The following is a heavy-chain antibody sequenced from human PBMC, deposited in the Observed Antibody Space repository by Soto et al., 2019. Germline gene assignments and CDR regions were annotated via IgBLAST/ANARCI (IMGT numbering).Heavy chain of an antibody. CDR1: GFTFSSYG. J-gene: IGHJ4*02. CDR3: AKDFTGTDDY. CDR2: ISYDGSNK. Sequence: QVQLVESGGGVVQPGRSLRLSCAASGFTFSSYGMHWVRQAPGKGLEWVAVISYDGSNKYYADSVKGRFTISRDNSKNPRLLQMNGLRLEATAVFTWAKDFTGTDDYWGQGTLVTVSS. V-gene: IGHV3-30*18. D-gene: IGHD1-1*01.